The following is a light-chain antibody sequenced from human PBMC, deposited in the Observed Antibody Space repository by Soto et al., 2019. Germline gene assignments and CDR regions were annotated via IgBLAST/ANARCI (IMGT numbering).Light chain of an antibody. V-gene: IGKV3-20*01. J-gene: IGKJ4*01. CDR2: GAS. CDR3: QQYGSSPLT. CDR1: RIVSSSY. Sequence: EIVLTQSPGTLSLSPGERATLSCRASRIVSSSYLAWYQQKPGQAPRLLISGASSRATGIPDRFSGSGSGTDFSLTISRLEPEDFAVYYFQQYGSSPLTFGGGTKVEIK.